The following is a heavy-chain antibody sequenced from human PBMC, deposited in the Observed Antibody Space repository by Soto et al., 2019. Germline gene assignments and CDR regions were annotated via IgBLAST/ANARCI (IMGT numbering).Heavy chain of an antibody. J-gene: IGHJ4*02. V-gene: IGHV3-30*18. D-gene: IGHD3-9*01. CDR1: GFTFSSYG. Sequence: SLRLSCAASGFTFSSYGMHWVRQAPGKGLEWVAVISYDGSNKYYADSVKGRFTISRDNSKNTLYLQMNSLRAEDTAVYYCAKFNPRHFDRGFDYWGQGTLVTVSS. CDR2: ISYDGSNK. CDR3: AKFNPRHFDRGFDY.